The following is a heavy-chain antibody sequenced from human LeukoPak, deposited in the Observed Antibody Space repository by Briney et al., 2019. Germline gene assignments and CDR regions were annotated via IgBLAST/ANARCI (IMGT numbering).Heavy chain of an antibody. CDR3: AELGITMIGGV. CDR2: ISSSGNTT. CDR1: GLTFSDYY. D-gene: IGHD3-10*02. Sequence: GGSLRLSCAASGLTFSDYYMSWIRQAPGKGLECVSYISSSGNTTYYSDSVKGRFTISRDNAKNSLYLQMNSLRAEDTAVYYCAELGITMIGGVWGKGTTVTISS. V-gene: IGHV3-11*04. J-gene: IGHJ6*04.